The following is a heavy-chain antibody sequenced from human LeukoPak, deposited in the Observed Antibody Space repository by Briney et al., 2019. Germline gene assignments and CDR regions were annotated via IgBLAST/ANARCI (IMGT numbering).Heavy chain of an antibody. CDR2: ISAYNGNT. D-gene: IGHD2-15*01. CDR1: GYTFVSHG. CDR3: ARFRSLGYCSGGSCYSYFDY. Sequence: ASVKVSCKAAGYTFVSHGISWVRQAPGQGLEWMGRISAYNGNTNYAQKFQGRVTMTTDTSTSTAYMELRSLRSDDTAVYYCARFRSLGYCSGGSCYSYFDYWGQGTLVTVSS. V-gene: IGHV1-18*01. J-gene: IGHJ4*02.